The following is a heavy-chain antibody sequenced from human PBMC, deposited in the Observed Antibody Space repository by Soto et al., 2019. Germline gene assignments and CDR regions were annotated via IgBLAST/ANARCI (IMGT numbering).Heavy chain of an antibody. CDR2: IYSTGTT. J-gene: IGHJ3*02. CDR1: GDSISSCY. D-gene: IGHD3-22*01. CDR3: ARQNYDSSGYSGRSDI. Sequence: PETLSVTWTVSGDSISSCYWRWIRQSAGKGLEWIGRIYSTGTTDYNPSLKSRVTMSVDTSKNQFSLKLSSVTAADTAVYYCARQNYDSSGYSGRSDIWCQGPM. V-gene: IGHV4-4*07.